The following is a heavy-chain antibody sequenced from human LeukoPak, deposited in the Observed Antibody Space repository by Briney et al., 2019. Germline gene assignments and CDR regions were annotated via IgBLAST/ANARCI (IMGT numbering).Heavy chain of an antibody. J-gene: IGHJ2*01. CDR3: ARARPTWDFDL. Sequence: GASVKVSCKASGYTFTSYDINWVRQATGQGLEWMGWMNPNSGNTGYAQKFQGRVTTTRNTSISTAYMELSSLRSEDTAVYYCARARPTWDFDLWGRGTLVTVSS. V-gene: IGHV1-8*01. CDR2: MNPNSGNT. D-gene: IGHD4-17*01. CDR1: GYTFTSYD.